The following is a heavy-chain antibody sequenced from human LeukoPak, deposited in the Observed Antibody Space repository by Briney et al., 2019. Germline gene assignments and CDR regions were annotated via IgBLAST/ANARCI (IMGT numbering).Heavy chain of an antibody. Sequence: ASVKVSCKASGYTFTSYGISWVRQAPGQGLEWMGGIIPIFGTANYAQKFQGRVTITADESTSTAYMELSSLRSEDTAVYYCARIGSSGWYEGAFDIWGQGTMITVSS. CDR2: IIPIFGTA. CDR1: GYTFTSYG. V-gene: IGHV1-69*13. J-gene: IGHJ3*02. CDR3: ARIGSSGWYEGAFDI. D-gene: IGHD6-19*01.